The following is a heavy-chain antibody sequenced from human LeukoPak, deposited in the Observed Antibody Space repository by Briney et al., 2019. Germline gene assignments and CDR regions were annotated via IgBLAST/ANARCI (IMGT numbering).Heavy chain of an antibody. CDR3: AHRTSYDILTTYYPYFDY. D-gene: IGHD3-9*01. CDR2: IYWDDDK. CDR1: GFSLSTSGVG. J-gene: IGHJ4*02. Sequence: SGPTLVNPTQPLTLTCTFSGFSLSTSGVGVGWIRQPPGKALEWLALIYWDDDKRYSPSLKSRPTITKDTSKNQVVLTMTNMDPVDTATYDCAHRTSYDILTTYYPYFDYWGQGTLVTVSS. V-gene: IGHV2-5*02.